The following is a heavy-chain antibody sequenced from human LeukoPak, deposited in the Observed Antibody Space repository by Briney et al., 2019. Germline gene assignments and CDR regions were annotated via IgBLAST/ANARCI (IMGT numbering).Heavy chain of an antibody. J-gene: IGHJ5*02. CDR1: GGSINSYY. Sequence: PSETLSLTCTVSGGSINSYYWSWIRQSPGRGLEWIGYIFYRGSTNYNPSLKSRITISVDTSKNQFSLKVNSVTAADTAVYYCARGFRSYDPWGQGTLVTVSS. V-gene: IGHV4-59*01. CDR2: IFYRGST. CDR3: ARGFRSYDP. D-gene: IGHD3-10*01.